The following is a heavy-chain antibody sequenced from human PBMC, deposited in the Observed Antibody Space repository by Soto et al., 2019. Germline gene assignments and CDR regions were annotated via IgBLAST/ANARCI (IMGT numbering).Heavy chain of an antibody. CDR3: TTDNLFGATSPQFHH. CDR1: RFTLSNGW. Sequence: XGAPRLSCAASRFTLSNGWLSGVRPTAGNGLEWVGRIKTKAEGAPTDFATPVKERFSISTDDSENTLYLHMNNLKTEDTAVYFCTTDNLFGATSPQFHHWGQGTLVTVSS. CDR2: IKTKAEGAPT. V-gene: IGHV3-15*01. J-gene: IGHJ1*01. D-gene: IGHD3-3*01.